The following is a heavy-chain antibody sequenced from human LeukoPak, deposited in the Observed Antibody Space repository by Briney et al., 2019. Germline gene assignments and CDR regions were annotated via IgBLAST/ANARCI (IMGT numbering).Heavy chain of an antibody. CDR2: IKQDGSEQ. Sequence: GRSLRLPCAASGFTFSSYWMSWVRQAPGKGLEWVANIKQDGSEQYYVDSVKGRSTISRDNAKNSLYLQMNSLRAEDTAVYYCARVRGDGYNFDYWGQGTLVTVSS. D-gene: IGHD5-24*01. J-gene: IGHJ4*02. V-gene: IGHV3-7*03. CDR3: ARVRGDGYNFDY. CDR1: GFTFSSYW.